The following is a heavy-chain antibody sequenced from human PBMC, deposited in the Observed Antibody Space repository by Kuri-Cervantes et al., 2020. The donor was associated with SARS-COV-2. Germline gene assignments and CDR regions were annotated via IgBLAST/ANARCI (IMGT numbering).Heavy chain of an antibody. D-gene: IGHD3-9*01. CDR1: GGTFSSYA. CDR3: ARGYGPYYDISTGFDYFDY. V-gene: IGHV1-46*01. J-gene: IGHJ4*02. Sequence: ASVKVSCKASGGTFSSYAISWVRQAPGQGLEWMGIINPSGGSTSYAQKFQGRVTMTRDTSTSTVYMELSSLRSEDTAVYYCARGYGPYYDISTGFDYFDYWGQGTLVTVSS. CDR2: INPSGGST.